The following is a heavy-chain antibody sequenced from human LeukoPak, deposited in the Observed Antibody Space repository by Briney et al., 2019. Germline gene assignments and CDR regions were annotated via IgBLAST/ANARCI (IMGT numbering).Heavy chain of an antibody. CDR2: INHSGST. D-gene: IGHD1-26*01. J-gene: IGHJ3*02. CDR1: GGSFSGYY. Sequence: PSETLSLTCAVYGGSFSGYYWSWIRQPPGKGLEWIGEINHSGSTNYNPSLKSRVTISVDTSKNQFSLKLSSVTAADTAVYYCARGVFSGSYPRGAFDIWGQGTMVTVSS. CDR3: ARGVFSGSYPRGAFDI. V-gene: IGHV4-34*01.